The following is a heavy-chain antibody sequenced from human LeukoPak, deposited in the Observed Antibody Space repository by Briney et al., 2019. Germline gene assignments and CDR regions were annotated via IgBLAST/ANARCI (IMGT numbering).Heavy chain of an antibody. CDR1: GYTFTGHY. Sequence: ASVKVSCKASGYTFTGHYMDWVRQAPGQRLEWMGWINPNPNSGGTNYAQKFQGRVTMTRDTSISTAYMELSRLRSDDTAVYYCARARATYCSSTSCYPGDFDYWGQGTLVTVSS. D-gene: IGHD2-2*01. CDR2: INPNPNSGGT. J-gene: IGHJ4*02. CDR3: ARARATYCSSTSCYPGDFDY. V-gene: IGHV1-2*02.